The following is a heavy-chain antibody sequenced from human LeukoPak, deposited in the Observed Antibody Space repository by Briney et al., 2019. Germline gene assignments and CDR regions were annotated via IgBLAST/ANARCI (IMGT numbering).Heavy chain of an antibody. CDR3: ARVGGYCIGGSCVGYFDY. J-gene: IGHJ4*02. Sequence: PGGSLRLSCAASGFTFSNYWMSWVRQAPGKGLEWVANIKEDGSEKYYVDSVKGRFTISRDNAKNSLYLQMNSLRAEDTAVYYCARVGGYCIGGSCVGYFDYWGQGTLVTVSS. CDR1: GFTFSNYW. V-gene: IGHV3-7*01. CDR2: IKEDGSEK. D-gene: IGHD2-15*01.